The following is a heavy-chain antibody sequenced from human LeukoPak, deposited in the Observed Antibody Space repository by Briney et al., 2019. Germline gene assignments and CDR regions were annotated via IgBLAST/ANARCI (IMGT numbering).Heavy chain of an antibody. CDR1: GYTFTEYY. CDR2: INPKTGST. Sequence: ASVKVSCKASGYTFTEYYIHWVRQAPGQGLEWMGWINPKTGSTNYPQKFQGRVTMARDTSISTTNMELSRLRSDDTAVYFCARDLDDAFDIWGQGTMVAVSS. CDR3: ARDLDDAFDI. D-gene: IGHD1-1*01. V-gene: IGHV1-2*02. J-gene: IGHJ3*02.